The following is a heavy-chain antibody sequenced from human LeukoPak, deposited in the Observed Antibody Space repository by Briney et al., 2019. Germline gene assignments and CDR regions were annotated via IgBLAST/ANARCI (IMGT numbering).Heavy chain of an antibody. CDR3: ARGDGIVVVVAATNDAFDI. D-gene: IGHD2-15*01. V-gene: IGHV1-8*01. CDR2: MNPNSGNT. J-gene: IGHJ3*02. Sequence: ASVKVSCKASGYTFTSYDINWVRQATGQGLEWMGWMNPNSGNTGYVQKFQGRVTMTRNTSISTAYMEPSSLRSEDTAVYYCARGDGIVVVVAATNDAFDIWGQGTMVTVSS. CDR1: GYTFTSYD.